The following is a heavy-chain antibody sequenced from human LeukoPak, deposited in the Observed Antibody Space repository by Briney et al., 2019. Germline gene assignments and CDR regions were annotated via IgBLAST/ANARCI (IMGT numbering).Heavy chain of an antibody. CDR2: ISSSSSYI. Sequence: GGSLRLSCAASGFTFSSCSMNWVRQAPGKGLEWVSSISSSSSYIYYADSVKGRFTISRDNAKNSLYLQMNSLRAEDTAVYYCARVGTAMVRLYYFDYWGQGTLVTVSS. CDR1: GFTFSSCS. D-gene: IGHD5-18*01. J-gene: IGHJ4*02. V-gene: IGHV3-21*01. CDR3: ARVGTAMVRLYYFDY.